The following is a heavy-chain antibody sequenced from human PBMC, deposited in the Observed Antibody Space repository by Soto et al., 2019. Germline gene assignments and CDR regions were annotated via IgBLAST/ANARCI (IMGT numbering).Heavy chain of an antibody. CDR2: IYYSGST. J-gene: IGHJ3*02. V-gene: IGHV4-31*03. CDR3: AIDSVRYCSGGSCNIRSDAFDI. Sequence: SETLSLTCTVSGGSISSGGYYWSWIRQHPGKGLEWIGYIYYSGSTYYNPSLKSRVTISVDTSKNQFSLKLSSVTAADTAVYYCAIDSVRYCSGGSCNIRSDAFDIWGQGTMVTVSS. D-gene: IGHD2-15*01. CDR1: GGSISSGGYY.